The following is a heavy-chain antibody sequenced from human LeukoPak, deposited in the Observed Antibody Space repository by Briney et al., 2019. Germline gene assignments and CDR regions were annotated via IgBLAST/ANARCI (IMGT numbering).Heavy chain of an antibody. D-gene: IGHD3-16*01. Sequence: SETLSLTCTVPGGSNRSGSYWGWIRHPPGTGLEWIGNPYSGGSTHYNPSPKSRPYISIDTYNQFSLKLTSLTAAYTAVFYCARHDVRSGFGGLHIFDPGGQGTLVTVSS. CDR3: ARHDVRSGFGGLHIFDP. CDR2: PYSGGST. J-gene: IGHJ5*02. V-gene: IGHV4-39*01. CDR1: GGSNRSGSY.